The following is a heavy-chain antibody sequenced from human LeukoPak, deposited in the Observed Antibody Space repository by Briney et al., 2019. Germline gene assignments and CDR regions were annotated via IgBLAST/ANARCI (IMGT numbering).Heavy chain of an antibody. V-gene: IGHV3-7*01. CDR1: GFTFSSYA. J-gene: IGHJ4*02. CDR2: IKQDGSEK. Sequence: GGFLRLSCAASGFTFSSYAMSWVRQAPGKGLEWVANIKQDGSEKYYVDSVKGRFTISRDNAKNSLYLQMSSLRADDTAVYYCARDLPTGSDYFDYWGQGTLVTVSS. D-gene: IGHD6-6*01. CDR3: ARDLPTGSDYFDY.